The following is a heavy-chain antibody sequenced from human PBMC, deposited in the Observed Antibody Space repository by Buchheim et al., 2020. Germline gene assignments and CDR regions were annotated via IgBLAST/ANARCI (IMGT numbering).Heavy chain of an antibody. J-gene: IGHJ4*02. V-gene: IGHV4-4*07. Sequence: HVQLKESGPGLLKPSDTLSLTCTVSGDSIDGYYWSWIRQPVGKGLEWIGRVFSTGGTSYNPSLESRLTLSVDTSKNQIFLNLSPVSAADTAIYYCARSREWSYRTQNFGSWGQGTL. CDR1: GDSIDGYY. CDR3: ARSREWSYRTQNFGS. D-gene: IGHD3-10*01. CDR2: VFSTGGT.